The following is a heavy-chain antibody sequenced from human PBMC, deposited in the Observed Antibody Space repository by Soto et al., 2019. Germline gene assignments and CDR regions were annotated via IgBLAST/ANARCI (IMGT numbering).Heavy chain of an antibody. CDR3: RRSSRYSTDV. D-gene: IGHD6-13*01. V-gene: IGHV4-39*01. Sequence: PSETLSLTCTVSGDSIRSSSYWGWIRQPPGKGLEWIGSIYSTGNTYYNPSLNSQVTISVDTSKNQFSLNVISVTAADPAVYYCRRSSRYSTDVWGQGTTVTVS. CDR1: GDSIRSSSY. J-gene: IGHJ6*02. CDR2: IYSTGNT.